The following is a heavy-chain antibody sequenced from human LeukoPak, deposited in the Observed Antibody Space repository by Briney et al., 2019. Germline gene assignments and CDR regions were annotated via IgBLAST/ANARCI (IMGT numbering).Heavy chain of an antibody. CDR2: IYYSGST. CDR1: GDSISSYY. V-gene: IGHV4-59*01. J-gene: IGHJ5*02. D-gene: IGHD2-15*01. Sequence: SETLSLTCTVCGDSISSYYWSWIRQPPGKALEWIGYIYYSGSTNYNPSLKSRVTISVDTSKNQFSLKLSSVTAADTAVYYCARGVLSCSGGSCYHQQRFDPWGQGTLVTVSS. CDR3: ARGVLSCSGGSCYHQQRFDP.